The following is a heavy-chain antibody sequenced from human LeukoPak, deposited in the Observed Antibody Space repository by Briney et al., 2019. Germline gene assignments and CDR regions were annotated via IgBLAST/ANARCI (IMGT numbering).Heavy chain of an antibody. D-gene: IGHD1-1*01. J-gene: IGHJ4*02. CDR1: GFTFSSYG. V-gene: IGHV3-33*01. CDR3: ARCAERIHDPENYFDY. CDR2: IWYDGSNK. Sequence: PGGSLRLSCAASGFTFSSYGMHWVRQAPGKGLDGVAVIWYDGSNKYYADSVKGRFTISRDNSKNTLFLQMNSLRAEDTAVYYCARCAERIHDPENYFDYWGQGTLVTVSS.